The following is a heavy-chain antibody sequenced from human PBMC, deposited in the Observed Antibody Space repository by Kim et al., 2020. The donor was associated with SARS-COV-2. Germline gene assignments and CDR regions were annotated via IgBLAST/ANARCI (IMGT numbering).Heavy chain of an antibody. D-gene: IGHD1-26*01. CDR1: GGSISSSSYY. Sequence: SETLSLTCTVCGGSISSSSYYWGWIRQPPGKGLEWIGSIYYSGSTYYNPSLKSRVTISVDTSKNQFSLKLSSVTAADTAVYYCARHGGSYSPFDYWGQGTLVTVSS. CDR3: ARHGGSYSPFDY. V-gene: IGHV4-39*01. J-gene: IGHJ4*02. CDR2: IYYSGST.